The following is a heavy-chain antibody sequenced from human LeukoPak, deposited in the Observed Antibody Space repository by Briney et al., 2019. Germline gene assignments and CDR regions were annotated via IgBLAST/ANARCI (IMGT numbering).Heavy chain of an antibody. Sequence: TGGSLRLAGAASGFTFNNYGMHGVRQAPGKGLEWVAVISNDGNNKYYADSVKGRFTISRDKSKNTLYLQVNSLRAEDTAVYYCAKDPRIAVTGSGSGYLDLWGRGSLVTVSS. CDR3: AKDPRIAVTGSGSGYLDL. D-gene: IGHD6-19*01. CDR2: ISNDGNNK. J-gene: IGHJ2*01. CDR1: GFTFNNYG. V-gene: IGHV3-30*18.